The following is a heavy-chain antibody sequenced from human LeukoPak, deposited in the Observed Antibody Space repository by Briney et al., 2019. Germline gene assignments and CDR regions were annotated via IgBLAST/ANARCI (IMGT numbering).Heavy chain of an antibody. V-gene: IGHV3-48*03. CDR3: ARDYDFAILNGYMDV. D-gene: IGHD3-3*01. CDR1: TFSMSPYE. Sequence: GGSLRLSCSASTFSMSPYEMSWVRQAPGKGPEWISYISSGEAAIHYADSVKGRFTISRDNAKNSLYLQMNSLRAEDTAVYYCARDYDFAILNGYMDVWGKGTTVTVSS. CDR2: ISSGEAAI. J-gene: IGHJ6*03.